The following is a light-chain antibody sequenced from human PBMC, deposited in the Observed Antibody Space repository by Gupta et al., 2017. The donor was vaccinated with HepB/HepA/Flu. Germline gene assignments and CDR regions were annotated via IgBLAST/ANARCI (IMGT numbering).Light chain of an antibody. CDR3: MENLQAPFT. CDR2: LGS. V-gene: IGKV2-28*01. J-gene: IGKJ3*01. Sequence: DIVMTQSPLSLPVTPGESASISCRSSQSLLQSNANNYLDWFVQKPGQSPQLLIYLGSNRASGVHDRFSGSGSGTDFTLKINRVEAEDVGVYYCMENLQAPFTFGPGTKVDVK. CDR1: QSLLQSNANNY.